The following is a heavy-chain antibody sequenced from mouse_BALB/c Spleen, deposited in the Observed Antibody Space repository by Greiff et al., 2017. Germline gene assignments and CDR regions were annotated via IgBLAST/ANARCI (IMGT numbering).Heavy chain of an antibody. Sequence: EVMLVESGGGLVKPGGSLKLSCAASGFTFSDYYMYWVRQTPEKRLEWVATISDGGSYTYYPDSVKGRFTISRDNAKNNLYLQMSSLKSEDTAMYYCAREWVRRAWFAYWGQGTLVTVSA. D-gene: IGHD2-2*01. V-gene: IGHV5-4*02. J-gene: IGHJ3*01. CDR1: GFTFSDYY. CDR3: AREWVRRAWFAY. CDR2: ISDGGSYT.